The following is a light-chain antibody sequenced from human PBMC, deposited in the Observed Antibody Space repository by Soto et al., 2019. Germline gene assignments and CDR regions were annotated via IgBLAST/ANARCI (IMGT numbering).Light chain of an antibody. Sequence: QSALTQPRSVSGSPGQSVTISCTGTSSDVGGYNFVSWYQQHPGKAPKLIIYVVTERPSGVPDRFSGSKSGNTASLTISGLQAEDEADYYCCSYAGRSWVLGGGTKLTVL. J-gene: IGLJ3*02. CDR1: SSDVGGYNF. V-gene: IGLV2-11*01. CDR2: VVT. CDR3: CSYAGRSWV.